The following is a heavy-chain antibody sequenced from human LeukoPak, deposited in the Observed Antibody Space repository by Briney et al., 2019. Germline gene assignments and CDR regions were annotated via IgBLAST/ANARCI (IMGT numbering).Heavy chain of an antibody. CDR1: GFTFSSYA. CDR2: ISGSGGST. Sequence: GGSLRLSCAASGFTFSSYAMSWVRQAPGKGLEWVSAISGSGGSTYYADSVKGRFTISRDNSKNTLYLQMNSLRAEDTAVYYCVKETPITIFGVVNQPFDYWGQGTLVTVSS. D-gene: IGHD3-3*01. CDR3: VKETPITIFGVVNQPFDY. V-gene: IGHV3-23*01. J-gene: IGHJ4*02.